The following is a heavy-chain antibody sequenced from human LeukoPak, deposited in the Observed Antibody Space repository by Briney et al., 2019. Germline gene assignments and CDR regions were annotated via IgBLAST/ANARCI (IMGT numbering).Heavy chain of an antibody. Sequence: ASVKVSCKASGYTFTGYYMHWVRQAPGQGLEWMGWINPNGGGTNYAQKFQGRVTMTRDTSISTAYMELSRLRSDDTAVYYCARGSRIAAAGSHYWGQGTLVTVSS. V-gene: IGHV1-2*02. CDR1: GYTFTGYY. D-gene: IGHD6-13*01. J-gene: IGHJ4*02. CDR3: ARGSRIAAAGSHY. CDR2: INPNGGGT.